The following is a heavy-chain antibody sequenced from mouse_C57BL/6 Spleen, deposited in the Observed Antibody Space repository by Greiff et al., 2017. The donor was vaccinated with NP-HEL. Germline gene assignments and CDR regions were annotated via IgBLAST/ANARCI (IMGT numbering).Heavy chain of an antibody. CDR2: IDPSDSET. V-gene: IGHV1-52*01. Sequence: VQLQQPGAELVRPGSSVKLSCKASGYTFTSYWMHWVKQRPIQGLEWIGNIDPSDSETHYHQKFKDKATLTVDKSASTAYMQRSSLTSEDSAVYCWARDGSSYGDAMDYWGQGTSVTVSS. J-gene: IGHJ4*01. CDR3: ARDGSSYGDAMDY. CDR1: GYTFTSYW. D-gene: IGHD1-1*01.